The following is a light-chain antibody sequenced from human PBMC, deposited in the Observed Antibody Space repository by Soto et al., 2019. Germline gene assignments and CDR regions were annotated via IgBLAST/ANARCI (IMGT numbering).Light chain of an antibody. CDR2: AAS. CDR1: QSISSY. V-gene: IGKV1-39*01. J-gene: IGKJ2*01. Sequence: DIPMTQSPSSLSASVGDRVTITCRASQSISSYLNWYQQKPGKAPKLLIYAASSLQSGVPSRFSGSGSGTDFTITISSLQPEDFATYYCQQSYSTPRTFGQGTKLEIK. CDR3: QQSYSTPRT.